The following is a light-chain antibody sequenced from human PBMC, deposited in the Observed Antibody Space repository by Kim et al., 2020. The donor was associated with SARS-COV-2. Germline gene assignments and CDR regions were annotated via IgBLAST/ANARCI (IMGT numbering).Light chain of an antibody. CDR3: PQSYSTPPT. CDR2: GAS. V-gene: IGKV1-39*01. J-gene: IGKJ1*01. Sequence: DIQMTQSPSSLSASVGDRVTITCRASQSISRFFNWYQQKPGEAPTLLIYGASRLQSGVPSRFSGSGSGTDFTLTISSLQPEDFATYYCPQSYSTPPTFGQGIKVDIK. CDR1: QSISRF.